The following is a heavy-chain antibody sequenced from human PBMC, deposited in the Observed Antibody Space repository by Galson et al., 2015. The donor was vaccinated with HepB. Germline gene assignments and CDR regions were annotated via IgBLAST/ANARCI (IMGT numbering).Heavy chain of an antibody. CDR2: IYPGDSHT. J-gene: IGHJ5*02. V-gene: IGHV5-51*01. Sequence: QSGAEVKKPGESLKISCQDSGNSFTKYWIGWVRQKPGQGLEWMGIIYPGDSHTRYGPSFEGHVIISADRSINTAFLQWSSLKASDTAIYYCARVGDISGDGGWFDPWGQGTLVTVSS. CDR3: ARVGDISGDGGWFDP. D-gene: IGHD3-16*01. CDR1: GNSFTKYW.